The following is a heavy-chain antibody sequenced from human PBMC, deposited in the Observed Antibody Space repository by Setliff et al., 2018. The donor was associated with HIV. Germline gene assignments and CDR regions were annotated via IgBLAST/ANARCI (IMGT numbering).Heavy chain of an antibody. CDR2: IKRKRDGGTA. J-gene: IGHJ5*02. Sequence: GGSLRLSCTASGFTFTDAWLTWVRQAPGKGLEWVGRIKRKRDGGTADYAAPVKGRFTISRDDSNDTLYLQMNNLKTEDAAVYYCLLIPPSDPWGQGTPVTVSS. V-gene: IGHV3-15*01. D-gene: IGHD2-21*01. CDR1: GFTFTDAW. CDR3: LLIPPSDP.